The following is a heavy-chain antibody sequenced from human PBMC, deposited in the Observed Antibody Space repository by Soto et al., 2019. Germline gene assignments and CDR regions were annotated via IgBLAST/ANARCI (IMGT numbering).Heavy chain of an antibody. Sequence: QVQLQESGPGLVKPSETLSLTCTVSGDSVSSGSYYWTWIRQPPGKGLEWIGYLYYPGTTNYTPSLKSRVTMSLDTSSNQFSLRLSSVTAADTAVYFFARTFCATTSGQAHGMDVGGQGTSVTVSS. D-gene: IGHD2-2*01. V-gene: IGHV4-61*01. CDR3: ARTFCATTSGQAHGMDV. J-gene: IGHJ6*02. CDR2: LYYPGTT. CDR1: GDSVSSGSYY.